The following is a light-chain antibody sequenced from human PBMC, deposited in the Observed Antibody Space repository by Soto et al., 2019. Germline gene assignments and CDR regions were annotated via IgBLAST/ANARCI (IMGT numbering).Light chain of an antibody. CDR1: QNINNY. Sequence: DSQSTHSPSSLALFLVDRVTITCQASQNINNYLNWYQQKPGRAPKLLIYDASNLEAGVPSRFRGSGSGTDFTFTISRLQTEDIATYYCQPYDNLPTFGQGTRLEIK. CDR2: DAS. CDR3: QPYDNLPT. J-gene: IGKJ5*01. V-gene: IGKV1-33*01.